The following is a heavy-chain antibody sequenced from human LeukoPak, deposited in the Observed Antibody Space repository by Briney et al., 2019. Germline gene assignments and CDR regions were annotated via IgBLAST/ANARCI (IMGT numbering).Heavy chain of an antibody. CDR2: ISINGGST. V-gene: IGHV3-64D*06. CDR3: VRRSPRDCSTTSCYSSSWYFDY. J-gene: IGHJ4*02. CDR1: GFTLSSYA. Sequence: GGSLRLSCSASGFTLSSYAMHWVRQTPGKGLEYVSAISINGGSTYYTDSVKGRFTISRDNAKNTLYLQMSSLRAEDTAVYYCVRRSPRDCSTTSCYSSSWYFDYWGQGTLVTVSS. D-gene: IGHD2-2*02.